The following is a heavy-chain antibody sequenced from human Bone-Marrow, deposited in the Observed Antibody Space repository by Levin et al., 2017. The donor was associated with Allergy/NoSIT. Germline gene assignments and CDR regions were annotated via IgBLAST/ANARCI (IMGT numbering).Heavy chain of an antibody. V-gene: IGHV3-23*01. J-gene: IGHJ4*02. CDR1: GFTFSSYA. D-gene: IGHD2-15*01. Sequence: GESLKISCAASGFTFSSYAMSWVRQAPGKGLEWVSAISGSGGSTYYADSVKGRFTISRDNSKNTLYLQMNSLRAEDTAVYYCAKAEVVVAANFDYWGQGTLVTVSS. CDR3: AKAEVVVAANFDY. CDR2: ISGSGGST.